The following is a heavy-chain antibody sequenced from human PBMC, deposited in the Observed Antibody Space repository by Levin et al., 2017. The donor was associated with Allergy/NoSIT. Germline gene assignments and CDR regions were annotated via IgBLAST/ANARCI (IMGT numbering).Heavy chain of an antibody. J-gene: IGHJ3*02. V-gene: IGHV4-39*01. Sequence: SQTLSLTCPVSGGSISSSSYYWGWIRQPPGKGLEWIGSIYYSGSTYYNPSLKSRVTISVDTSKNQFSLKLSSVTAADTAVYYCARRAYCSSTSCYFRGAFDIWGQGTMVTVSS. CDR2: IYYSGST. CDR1: GGSISSSSYY. CDR3: ARRAYCSSTSCYFRGAFDI. D-gene: IGHD2-2*01.